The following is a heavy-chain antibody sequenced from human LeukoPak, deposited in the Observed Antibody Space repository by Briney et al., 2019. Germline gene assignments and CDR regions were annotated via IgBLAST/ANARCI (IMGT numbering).Heavy chain of an antibody. CDR1: GGSISSRSYF. J-gene: IGHJ4*02. CDR2: INYSGST. D-gene: IGHD4-11*01. Sequence: SETLSLTCTVSGGSISSRSYFWGWIRQPPGKGREWIGSINYSGSTYYNPSLRSRVTISVDTSKNQFSLKLSSVTAADTAVYYCARRGDYSGGSKGAFDYWGQGTLVTVSS. V-gene: IGHV4-39*01. CDR3: ARRGDYSGGSKGAFDY.